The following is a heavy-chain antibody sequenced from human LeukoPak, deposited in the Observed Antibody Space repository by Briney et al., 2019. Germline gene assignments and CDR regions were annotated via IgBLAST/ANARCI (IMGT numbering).Heavy chain of an antibody. CDR2: IYHSGST. D-gene: IGHD6-13*01. Sequence: SETLSLTCAVSGYSISSGYYWGWIRQPPGKGLEWIGGIYHSGSTYYNPSLKSRVTISVDTSKNQFSLKLSSVTAADTAVYYCARVEAAAGYFDYWGQGTLVTVSS. CDR1: GYSISSGYY. V-gene: IGHV4-38-2*01. CDR3: ARVEAAAGYFDY. J-gene: IGHJ4*02.